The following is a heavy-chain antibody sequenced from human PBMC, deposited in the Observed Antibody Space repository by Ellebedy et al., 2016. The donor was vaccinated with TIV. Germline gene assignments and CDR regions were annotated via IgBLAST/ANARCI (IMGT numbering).Heavy chain of an antibody. V-gene: IGHV3-7*03. Sequence: GESLKISCAASGFTFSSNWMTWVRQAPGEGLEWVGNIKPDGSEKYYADSVKGRFTMSRDDAKNSLYLEINSLRAEDTAVYYCARDYNYGYDFWGQGTLVTVSS. CDR2: IKPDGSEK. CDR3: ARDYNYGYDF. J-gene: IGHJ4*02. D-gene: IGHD5-18*01. CDR1: GFTFSSNW.